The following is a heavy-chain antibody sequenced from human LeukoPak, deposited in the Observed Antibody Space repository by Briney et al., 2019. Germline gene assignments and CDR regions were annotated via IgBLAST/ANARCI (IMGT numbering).Heavy chain of an antibody. Sequence: PSETLSLTCTVSGGSIGSSRYYWGWLRQPPGKGLEWIGTISYSGSTYYNPSLKSRVTISVDTSKNQFSLKLSSVTAADTAVYYCARHKGNYYGSGSYYKDKYYFDYWGQGTLVTVPS. D-gene: IGHD3-10*01. CDR1: GGSIGSSRYY. J-gene: IGHJ4*02. V-gene: IGHV4-39*01. CDR3: ARHKGNYYGSGSYYKDKYYFDY. CDR2: ISYSGST.